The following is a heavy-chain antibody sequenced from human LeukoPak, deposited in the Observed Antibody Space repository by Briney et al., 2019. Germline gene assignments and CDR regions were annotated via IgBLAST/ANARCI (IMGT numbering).Heavy chain of an antibody. Sequence: ASVKVSCKASGYTFTGYYMHWVRQAPGQGLEWMGWINPNSGGTNYAQKFQGRVTMTRDTSISTAYMELSRLRSDDTAVYYCAKDPSRYFAWLLGEIGGFDYWGQGTLVTVSS. CDR2: INPNSGGT. CDR1: GYTFTGYY. CDR3: AKDPSRYFAWLLGEIGGFDY. D-gene: IGHD3-9*01. V-gene: IGHV1-2*02. J-gene: IGHJ4*02.